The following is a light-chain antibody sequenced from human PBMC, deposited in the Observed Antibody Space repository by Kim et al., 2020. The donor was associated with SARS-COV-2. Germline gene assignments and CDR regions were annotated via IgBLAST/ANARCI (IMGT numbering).Light chain of an antibody. Sequence: ASVGDRVTITCRASQAIRNDLGLYPQKPGKAPKLMIYGTSILQSGVPSRFSGSGSGTDFILTISSLQPEDFATYYCLQDYSYPWTFGQGTKVDIK. CDR3: LQDYSYPWT. V-gene: IGKV1-6*01. CDR2: GTS. J-gene: IGKJ1*01. CDR1: QAIRND.